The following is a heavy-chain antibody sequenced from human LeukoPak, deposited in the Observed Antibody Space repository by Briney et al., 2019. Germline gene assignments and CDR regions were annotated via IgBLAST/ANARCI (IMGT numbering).Heavy chain of an antibody. CDR3: ARDPANTYYYDP. V-gene: IGHV1-2*02. J-gene: IGHJ4*02. CDR1: GYTLSVYH. CDR2: INPNSGGT. D-gene: IGHD3-22*01. Sequence: ASVTVSCKASGYTLSVYHLHWVRQAPGQGLEWMGWINPNSGGTNYAQKFQDRVTMTRDTSISTAYMELSSLRSDDTAVYYCARDPANTYYYDPWGQGTLVTVSS.